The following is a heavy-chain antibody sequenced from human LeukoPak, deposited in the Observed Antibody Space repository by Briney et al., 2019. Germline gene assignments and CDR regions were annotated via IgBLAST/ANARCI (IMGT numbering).Heavy chain of an antibody. V-gene: IGHV5-51*01. CDR3: VKGVSVTYFGMDV. Sequence: GAAPQTFSKGAGCGFINYWIDWGRRMPGKGGEVMGIIYPADSDTRYSPTFEGQGSISADKSINTAYLQWSRLKASDTATYLCVKGVSVTYFGMDVWGQGTPVIVSS. D-gene: IGHD3-10*01. J-gene: IGHJ6*02. CDR2: IYPADSDT. CDR1: GCGFINYW.